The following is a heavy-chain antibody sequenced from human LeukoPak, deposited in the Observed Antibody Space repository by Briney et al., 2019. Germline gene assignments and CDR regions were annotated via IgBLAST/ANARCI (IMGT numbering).Heavy chain of an antibody. D-gene: IGHD1-26*01. V-gene: IGHV3-48*03. CDR1: GFTFSSYD. J-gene: IGHJ4*02. CDR3: ARIIGISGTYPTDY. CDR2: ISSRASAV. Sequence: GGSLRLSCAASGFTFSSYDMNWVRQAPGKGLEWVSYISSRASAVYYADSVKGRLTISRDNAKNSLYLQMDSLRAEDTAVYYCARIIGISGTYPTDYWGQGTLVTVSS.